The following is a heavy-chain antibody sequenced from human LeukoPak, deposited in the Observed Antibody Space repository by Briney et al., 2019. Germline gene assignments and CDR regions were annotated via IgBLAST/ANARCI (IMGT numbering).Heavy chain of an antibody. D-gene: IGHD6-13*01. CDR2: INPNSGGT. CDR3: ARGYSSFDGHYFDY. Sequence: ASVMVSCKASGYTFTGYYMHWVRQAPGQGLEWMGWINPNSGGTNYAQKFQGRVTMTRDTSISTAYMELSRLRSDDMAVYYCARGYSSFDGHYFDYWGQGTLVTVSS. J-gene: IGHJ4*02. CDR1: GYTFTGYY. V-gene: IGHV1-2*02.